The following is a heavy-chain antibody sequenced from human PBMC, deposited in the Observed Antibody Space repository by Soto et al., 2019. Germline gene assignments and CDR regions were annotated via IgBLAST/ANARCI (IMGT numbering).Heavy chain of an antibody. D-gene: IGHD6-19*01. CDR1: GGSISSYY. J-gene: IGHJ4*02. V-gene: IGHV4-59*01. CDR3: ARSRPGYSSGWRIDY. Sequence: SETLSLTCTVSGGSISSYYWSWIRQPPGKGLEWIGYIYYSGSTNYNPSLKSRVTISVDTSKNQFSLKLSSVTAADTAVYYCARSRPGYSSGWRIDYWGQGTLVTSPQ. CDR2: IYYSGST.